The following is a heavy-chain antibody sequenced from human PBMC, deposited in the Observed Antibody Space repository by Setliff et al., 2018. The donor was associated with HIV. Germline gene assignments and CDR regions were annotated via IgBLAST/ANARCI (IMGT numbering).Heavy chain of an antibody. CDR2: ISSSGSTI. V-gene: IGHV3-48*04. CDR3: ATLGYGYSYVDY. J-gene: IGHJ4*02. CDR1: GFTFSSYS. Sequence: GGSLRLSCAASGFTFSSYSMNWVRQAPGKGLEWVSYISSSGSTIYYADSVKGRFTISRDNAKNSLYLQMNSLRAEDTAVYYCATLGYGYSYVDYWGQGTLVTVSS. D-gene: IGHD5-18*01.